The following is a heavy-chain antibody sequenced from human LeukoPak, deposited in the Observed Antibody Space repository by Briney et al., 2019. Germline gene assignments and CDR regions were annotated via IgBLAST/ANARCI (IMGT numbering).Heavy chain of an antibody. V-gene: IGHV7-4-1*02. CDR3: AREILRFDF. CDR2: INTDSGNP. Sequence: GASVKVSCKASGYTFNRQGMNWVRQAPGQGLEWMGWINTDSGNPTYAQGFTGRFVFSLDSSVSTVYLQINNLMPEDTAKYFCAREILRFDFWGQGTTVTVSS. J-gene: IGHJ3*01. CDR1: GYTFNRQG.